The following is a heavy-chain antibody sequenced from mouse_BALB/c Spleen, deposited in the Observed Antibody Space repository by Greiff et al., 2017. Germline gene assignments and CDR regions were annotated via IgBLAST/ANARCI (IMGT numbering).Heavy chain of an antibody. CDR3: TRDYYGSSWFAD. CDR2: IDPETGGT. Sequence: QVQLQQSGAELVRPGASVTLSCKASGYTFTDYEMHWVKQTPVHGLEWIGAIDPETGGTAYNQKFKGKATLTADKSSSTAYMELRSLTSEDSAVYYCTRDYYGSSWFADWGQGTLVTVSA. J-gene: IGHJ3*01. D-gene: IGHD1-1*01. V-gene: IGHV1-15*01. CDR1: GYTFTDYE.